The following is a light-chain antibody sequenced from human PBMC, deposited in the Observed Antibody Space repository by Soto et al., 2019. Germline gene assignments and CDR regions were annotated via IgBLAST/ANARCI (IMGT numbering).Light chain of an antibody. CDR2: DVS. V-gene: IGLV2-11*01. CDR3: CSYAGSSVGV. J-gene: IGLJ3*02. Sequence: QSALTQPRSVSGSPGQSVIISCTGTSSDVGGYKYVSWYQQHPGKAPKLVIYDVSERPSGVPDRFSGSKSGNTASLTISVLQAEDEAEDHCCSYAGSSVGVFGGGTKLTVL. CDR1: SSDVGGYKY.